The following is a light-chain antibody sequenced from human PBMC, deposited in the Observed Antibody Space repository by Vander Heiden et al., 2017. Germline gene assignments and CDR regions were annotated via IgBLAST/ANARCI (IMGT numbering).Light chain of an antibody. Sequence: DIQMSQSPSTLSASVGDRVTITCRASQSISSWLAWYQQKPGRAPKLLIYRASSLESGVPARFSGSGSGTEFTLTISSLQPDDFATYYCQQYNSYPLTFGGGTKVEIK. V-gene: IGKV1-5*03. CDR3: QQYNSYPLT. CDR1: QSISSW. J-gene: IGKJ4*01. CDR2: RAS.